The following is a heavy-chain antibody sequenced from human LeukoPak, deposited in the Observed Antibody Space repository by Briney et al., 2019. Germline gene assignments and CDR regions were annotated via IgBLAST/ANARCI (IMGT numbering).Heavy chain of an antibody. CDR3: AKVISSGSINWFDP. CDR2: ISYDGSNK. CDR1: GFTFSSYG. V-gene: IGHV3-30*18. J-gene: IGHJ5*02. Sequence: PGGSLRLSCAASGFTFSSYGMHWVRQAPGKGLEWVAVISYDGSNKYYADSVKGRFTTSRDNSKNTLYLQMNSLRAEDTAVYYCAKVISSGSINWFDPWGQGTLVTVSS. D-gene: IGHD6-19*01.